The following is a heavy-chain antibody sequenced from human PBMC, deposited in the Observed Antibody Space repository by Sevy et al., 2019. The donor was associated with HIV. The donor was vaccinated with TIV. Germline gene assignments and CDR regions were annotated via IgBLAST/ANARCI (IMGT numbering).Heavy chain of an antibody. CDR1: GFPFSDAW. CDR2: IKNENEGGTR. D-gene: IGHD1-7*01. J-gene: IGHJ3*01. V-gene: IGHV3-15*01. Sequence: GGSLRLSCAASGFPFSDAWMNWVRQAPGKGLEWVGLIKNENEGGTRDYAAPVKGRFTISRDDSKNTVFLQMSSLKTEDTAIYYCTTDWGCGTTWVRAFDLWGQGTMVTVSS. CDR3: TTDWGCGTTWVRAFDL.